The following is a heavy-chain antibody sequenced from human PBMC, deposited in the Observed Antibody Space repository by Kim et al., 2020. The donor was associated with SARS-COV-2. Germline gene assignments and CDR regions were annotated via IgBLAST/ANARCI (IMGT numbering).Heavy chain of an antibody. V-gene: IGHV4-61*01. CDR1: GGSVSSGSYY. CDR2: MYYSGST. D-gene: IGHD1-7*01. Sequence: SETLSLTCTVSGGSVSSGSYYWNWIRQPPGKGLEWIGYMYYSGSTNYNPSLKSRVTISVDTSKNQFSLKLSSMTAADTAVYYCARITGNYDRWFDPWGQGTLVTVSS. CDR3: ARITGNYDRWFDP. J-gene: IGHJ5*02.